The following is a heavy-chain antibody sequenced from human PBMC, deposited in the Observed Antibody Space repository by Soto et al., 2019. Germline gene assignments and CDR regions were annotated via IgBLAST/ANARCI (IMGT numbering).Heavy chain of an antibody. CDR3: ARSHHMVRGVIISWFDP. CDR2: IYYSGST. CDR1: GGSISSSSYY. Sequence: SETLSLTCTVSGGSISSSSYYWGWIRQPPGKGLEWIGSIYYSGSTNYNPSLKSRVTISVDTSKNQFSLKLSSVTAADTAVYYCARSHHMVRGVIISWFDPWGQGTLVTVSS. D-gene: IGHD3-10*01. V-gene: IGHV4-39*07. J-gene: IGHJ5*02.